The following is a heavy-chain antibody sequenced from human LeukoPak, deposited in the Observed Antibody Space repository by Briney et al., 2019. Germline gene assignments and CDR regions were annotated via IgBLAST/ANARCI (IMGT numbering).Heavy chain of an antibody. J-gene: IGHJ4*02. CDR3: ARVVGGAFDY. D-gene: IGHD2-15*01. CDR1: GGSISNYY. Sequence: SETLSLTCTVSGGSISNYYWSWIRQPPGKGLEWIGYIYYSGSTNYNPSLKSRVTISVDTSKNQFSLKLSSVTAADTAVYYCARVVGGAFDYWGQGTLVTVSS. CDR2: IYYSGST. V-gene: IGHV4-59*01.